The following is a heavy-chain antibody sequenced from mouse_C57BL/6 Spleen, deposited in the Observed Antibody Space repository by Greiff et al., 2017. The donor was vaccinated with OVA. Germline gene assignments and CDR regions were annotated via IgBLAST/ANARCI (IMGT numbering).Heavy chain of an antibody. J-gene: IGHJ2*01. D-gene: IGHD2-1*01. Sequence: QVQLKQSGAELARPGASVKMSCKASGYTFTSYTMHWVKQRPGQGLEWIGYINPSSGYTKYNQKFKDKATLTADKSSSTAYMQLSSLTSEDSAVYYCAIIYYGNYEGFDYWGQGTTLTVSS. CDR1: GYTFTSYT. CDR3: AIIYYGNYEGFDY. V-gene: IGHV1-4*01. CDR2: INPSSGYT.